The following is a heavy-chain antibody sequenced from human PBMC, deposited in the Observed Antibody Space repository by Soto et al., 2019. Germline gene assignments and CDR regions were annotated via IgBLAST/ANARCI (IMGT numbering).Heavy chain of an antibody. V-gene: IGHV4-59*01. Sequence: SETLSLTCTVSGGSISSYYWSWIRQPPGKGLEWIGYIYYSGSTNYNPSLKSRVTISVDTSKNQFSLKLSSVTAADTAVYYCARVVGRHDYGDYGYDYWGQGTLVTVSS. CDR3: ARVVGRHDYGDYGYDY. D-gene: IGHD4-17*01. CDR1: GGSISSYY. CDR2: IYYSGST. J-gene: IGHJ4*02.